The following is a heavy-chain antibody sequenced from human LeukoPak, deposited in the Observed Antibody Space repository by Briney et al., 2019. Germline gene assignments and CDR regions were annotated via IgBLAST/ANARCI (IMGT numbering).Heavy chain of an antibody. D-gene: IGHD1/OR15-1a*01. Sequence: ASGTVSFKSSGYTFTIYGISWVRQAPGQGLEWMGWISAYNGNTNYAQKLQGRVTMTTDTSTSTAYMELRSLRSDDTAVYYCARVDGLNIHYFDYWGQGTLVTVSS. CDR2: ISAYNGNT. CDR3: ARVDGLNIHYFDY. V-gene: IGHV1-18*01. CDR1: GYTFTIYG. J-gene: IGHJ4*02.